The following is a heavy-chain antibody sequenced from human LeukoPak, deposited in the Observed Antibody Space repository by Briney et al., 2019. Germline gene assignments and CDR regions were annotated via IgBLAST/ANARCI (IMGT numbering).Heavy chain of an antibody. D-gene: IGHD1-1*01. Sequence: PSETLSLTCAVYGGSFSGSYWSWIRQSPGKGLEWIGEIHHSGSTNCNPSLKSRVTISLDTSNNQFSLKLTSVTAADTAVYYCARSRASVATAGTFGDWGQGALVTVSS. CDR1: GGSFSGSY. CDR3: ARSRASVATAGTFGD. V-gene: IGHV4-34*01. J-gene: IGHJ4*02. CDR2: IHHSGST.